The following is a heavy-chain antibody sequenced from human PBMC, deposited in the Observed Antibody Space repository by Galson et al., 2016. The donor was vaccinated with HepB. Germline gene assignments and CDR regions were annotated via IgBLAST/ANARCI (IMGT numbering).Heavy chain of an antibody. D-gene: IGHD4/OR15-4a*01. Sequence: SETLSLTCAVSGGSVRSSDYWSWVRQSPGKGMEWIGEVYHGGTTNYNPSLKSRVTISVDKSKNQFSLNLTSVTAADTAIYSCARTNYAYSRLDPWGQGTLVTVSS. V-gene: IGHV4-4*02. CDR2: VYHGGTT. J-gene: IGHJ5*02. CDR1: GGSVRSSDY. CDR3: ARTNYAYSRLDP.